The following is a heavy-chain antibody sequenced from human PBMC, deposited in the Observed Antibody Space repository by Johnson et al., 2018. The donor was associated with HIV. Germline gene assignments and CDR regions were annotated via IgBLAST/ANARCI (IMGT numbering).Heavy chain of an antibody. J-gene: IGHJ3*01. D-gene: IGHD3-9*01. CDR3: ARDGRDLVTRGSFDV. CDR2: IFSVGDV. CDR1: GLNFSDFS. Sequence: QVQLVESGGGVVQPGRSMKLSCAASGLNFSDFSMHWVRQAPGEGLEWVAVIFSVGDVYYADSVKGRFTISRDNSKNMVYLQMNSLRPEDTAVYYCARDGRDLVTRGSFDVWGQGTVVTVSS. V-gene: IGHV3-30*14.